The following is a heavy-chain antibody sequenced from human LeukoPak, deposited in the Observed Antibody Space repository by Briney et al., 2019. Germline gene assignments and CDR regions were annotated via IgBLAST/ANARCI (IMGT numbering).Heavy chain of an antibody. D-gene: IGHD4-23*01. Sequence: SETLSLTCTVSGDSITTYYWSWIRQPVGKGLEWIGRIYTSGSTNYNPSLESRVTMSVDTSKNQFSLRLSSVTAADTALYYCARGGKATVVTMWGQGILVTVAS. J-gene: IGHJ4*02. V-gene: IGHV4-4*07. CDR2: IYTSGST. CDR1: GDSITTYY. CDR3: ARGGKATVVTM.